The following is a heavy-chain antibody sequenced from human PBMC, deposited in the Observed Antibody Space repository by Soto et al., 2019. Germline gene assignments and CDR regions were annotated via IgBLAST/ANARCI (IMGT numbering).Heavy chain of an antibody. V-gene: IGHV1-2*04. CDR3: ARDSVLLWFGVGYGMDV. D-gene: IGHD3-10*01. CDR2: INPNSGGT. Sequence: RASVKVSCKASGYTFTGYYMHWVRQAPGQGLEWMGWINPNSGGTNYAQKFQGWVTMTRDTSISTAYMELSRLRSDDTAVYYCARDSVLLWFGVGYGMDVWGQGTTVTVSS. CDR1: GYTFTGYY. J-gene: IGHJ6*02.